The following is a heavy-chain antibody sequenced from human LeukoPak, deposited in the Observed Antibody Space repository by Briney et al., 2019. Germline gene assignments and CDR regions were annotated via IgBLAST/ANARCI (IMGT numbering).Heavy chain of an antibody. D-gene: IGHD3-22*01. CDR2: IYHSGST. J-gene: IGHJ5*02. CDR1: GYSISSGYY. V-gene: IGHV4-38-2*02. Sequence: SETLSLTCAVSGYSISSGYYWGWIRQPPGKGLEWIGSIYHSGSTYYNPSLKSRVTISVDTSKNQFSLKLSSVTAADTAVYYCARDCMTYYYDSSGLNWFDPWGQGTPVTVSS. CDR3: ARDCMTYYYDSSGLNWFDP.